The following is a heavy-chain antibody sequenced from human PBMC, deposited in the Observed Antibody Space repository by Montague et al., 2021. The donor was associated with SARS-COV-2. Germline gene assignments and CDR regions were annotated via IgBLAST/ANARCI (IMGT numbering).Heavy chain of an antibody. Sequence: TLSLTCTVSGGSISSGGYYWSWIRQHPGTGLEWIGYIYYSGSTYYNPSLKSRVTISVDTSKNQFSLKLSSVTAADTAVYYCARDFFQRTPDTTMGYYYYGMDVWGQGTTVTVSS. CDR1: GGSISSGGYY. CDR3: ARDFFQRTPDTTMGYYYYGMDV. V-gene: IGHV4-31*03. J-gene: IGHJ6*02. CDR2: IYYSGST. D-gene: IGHD5-18*01.